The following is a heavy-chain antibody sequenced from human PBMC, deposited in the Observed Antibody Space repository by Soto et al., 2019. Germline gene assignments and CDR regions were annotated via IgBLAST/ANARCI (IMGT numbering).Heavy chain of an antibody. Sequence: SETLSLTCAIYGGSFSDDYWSWIRQPPGKGLEWIGKISHSGSTNYNPSLKSRVTISVDTSTNQFFLTLTSVTAADTAVYFCARIIVGVTVDLWGQGSLVTVSS. CDR2: ISHSGST. CDR3: ARIIVGVTVDL. V-gene: IGHV4-34*01. CDR1: GGSFSDDY. D-gene: IGHD1-26*01. J-gene: IGHJ5*02.